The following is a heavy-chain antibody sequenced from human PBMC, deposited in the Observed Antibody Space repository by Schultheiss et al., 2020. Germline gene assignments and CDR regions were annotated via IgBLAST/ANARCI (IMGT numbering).Heavy chain of an antibody. J-gene: IGHJ4*02. CDR3: AKVGGVGFFDY. D-gene: IGHD3-16*01. V-gene: IGHV3-23*01. CDR2: TVGSGGRT. CDR1: GFTFTFYA. Sequence: WGSLRLSCAASGFTFTFYAMSWVRQAPGKGLEWVSATVGSGGRTYYADSVKGRFTISRDNSKNTLYLQMNSLRAEDTAVYYCAKVGGVGFFDYWGQGTLVTVSS.